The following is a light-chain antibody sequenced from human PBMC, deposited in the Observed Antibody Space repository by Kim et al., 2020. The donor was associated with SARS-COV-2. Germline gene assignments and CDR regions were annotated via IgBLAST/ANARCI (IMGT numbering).Light chain of an antibody. CDR2: DDS. J-gene: IGLJ2*01. V-gene: IGLV3-21*03. CDR1: NIGSKS. CDR3: QVWDSSSDHPVV. Sequence: PGKAAMISRGGNNIGSKSVHWYQQKPGEAPVLVVYDDSDRPTGIPERFSGSNSGNTATLTISRVEAGDEADYYCQVWDSSSDHPVVFGGGTQLTVL.